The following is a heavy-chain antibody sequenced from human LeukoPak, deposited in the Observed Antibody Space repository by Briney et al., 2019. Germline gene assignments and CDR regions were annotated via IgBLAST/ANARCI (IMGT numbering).Heavy chain of an antibody. J-gene: IGHJ3*02. V-gene: IGHV1-46*01. CDR2: INPSGGST. CDR3: ARERGYSTDAFDI. D-gene: IGHD6-13*01. CDR1: GYTFTSYA. Sequence: GASVTVSCKASGYTFTSYAMNWVRQAPGQGLEWMGIINPSGGSTSYAQKFQGRVTMTRDTSTSTVYMELSSLRSEDTAVYYCARERGYSTDAFDIWGQGTMVTVSS.